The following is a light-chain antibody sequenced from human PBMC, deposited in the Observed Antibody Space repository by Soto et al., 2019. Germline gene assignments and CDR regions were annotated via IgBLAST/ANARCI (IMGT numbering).Light chain of an antibody. J-gene: IGLJ2*01. Sequence: QSVLTQPPSASGAPGQRVTFSCSGSGSNIGSNTVNWYQQVPGAAPKLLIYSNNQRPSGVPDRFSGSKSGTSASLAISGLQSEDEADYYCAAWDDSLNGVVFGGGTKLTVL. CDR3: AAWDDSLNGVV. V-gene: IGLV1-44*01. CDR2: SNN. CDR1: GSNIGSNT.